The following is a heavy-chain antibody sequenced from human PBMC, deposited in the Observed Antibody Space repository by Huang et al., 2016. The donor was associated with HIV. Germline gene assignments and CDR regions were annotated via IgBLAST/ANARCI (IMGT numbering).Heavy chain of an antibody. CDR1: GGSFSDQI. CDR3: AMSLRYQYDSRSYWGRYFDY. Sequence: QVQLEQSGPAVRKPGSSVKVSCQASGGSFSDQIISWVRQAPGQRLEWMVGIIPLFGARSDAQEFKGRVTMHADESTATIYMELNSLTSEDTAVYYCAMSLRYQYDSRSYWGRYFDYWGQGTLVTVSS. J-gene: IGHJ4*02. V-gene: IGHV1-69*01. CDR2: IIPLFGAR. D-gene: IGHD3-16*01.